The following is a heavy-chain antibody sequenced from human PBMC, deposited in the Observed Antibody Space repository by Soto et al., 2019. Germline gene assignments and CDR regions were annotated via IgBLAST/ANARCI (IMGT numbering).Heavy chain of an antibody. J-gene: IGHJ5*02. CDR2: IYSSGGSSGGST. V-gene: IGHV4-59*01. CDR3: ARGNWFDP. CDR1: GGSIRSYY. Sequence: PSETLSLTCTVSGGSIRSYYLTWIRQPPGKGLEWIGYIYSSGGSSGGSTNYNLSLKSRVTISVDTSKNQFSLNLTSVTAADTAVYYCARGNWFDPWGQGTLVTVSS.